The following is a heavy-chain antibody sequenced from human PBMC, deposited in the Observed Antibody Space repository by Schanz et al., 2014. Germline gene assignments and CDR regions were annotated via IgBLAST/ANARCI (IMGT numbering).Heavy chain of an antibody. Sequence: VQLVQSGAEVKKPGTSVKVSCKATGYTFRDYAITWVRQAPGQGLEWMGWISAYNGYTKYAQKFQGRVTMTTETSTSTAYMELRSLRSDDTAVYYCARGWGYDALTGYVFWGQGTLVTVSS. D-gene: IGHD3-9*01. CDR2: ISAYNGYT. J-gene: IGHJ4*02. CDR3: ARGWGYDALTGYVF. CDR1: GYTFRDYA. V-gene: IGHV1-18*04.